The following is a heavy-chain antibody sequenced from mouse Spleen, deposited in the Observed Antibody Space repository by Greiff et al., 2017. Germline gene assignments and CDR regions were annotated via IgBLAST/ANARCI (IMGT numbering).Heavy chain of an antibody. CDR2: ISSGSSTI. D-gene: IGHD1-1*01. J-gene: IGHJ3*01. CDR3: ARRGVEAWFAY. Sequence: EVQLQESGGGLVKPGGSLKLSCAASGFTFSDYGMHWVRQAPEKGLEWVAYISSGSSTIYYADTVKGRFTISRDNAKNTLFLQMTSLRSEDTAMDYCARRGVEAWFAYWGQGTLVTVSA. V-gene: IGHV5-17*01. CDR1: GFTFSDYG.